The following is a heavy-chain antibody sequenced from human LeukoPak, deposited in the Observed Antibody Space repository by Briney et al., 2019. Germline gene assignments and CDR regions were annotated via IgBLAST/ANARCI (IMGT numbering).Heavy chain of an antibody. CDR2: IYYSGST. J-gene: IGHJ4*02. CDR3: ARGGGAVDPFVY. V-gene: IGHV4-59*01. D-gene: IGHD6-19*01. CDR1: GGSISSYY. Sequence: SETLSLTCTVSGGSISSYYWSWIRQPPGKGLEWIGYIYYSGSTNYNPSLKSRVTISVDTSKNQFSLKLSSVTAADTAVYYCARGGGAVDPFVYWGQGTLVTVSS.